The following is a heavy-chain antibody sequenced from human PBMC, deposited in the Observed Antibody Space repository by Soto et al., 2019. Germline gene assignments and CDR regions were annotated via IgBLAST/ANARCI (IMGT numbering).Heavy chain of an antibody. CDR1: GFTFTSSA. Sequence: QMQLVQSGPEVKKPGTSVKVSCKASGFTFTSSAMQWVRQARGQRLEWIGWIVVGSGNTNYAQKFQERVTITRDMSTSTAYMELSSLRSEDTAVYYCAADSTVDIVATWGEWAFDIWGQGTMVTVSS. J-gene: IGHJ3*02. D-gene: IGHD5-12*01. CDR3: AADSTVDIVATWGEWAFDI. V-gene: IGHV1-58*02. CDR2: IVVGSGNT.